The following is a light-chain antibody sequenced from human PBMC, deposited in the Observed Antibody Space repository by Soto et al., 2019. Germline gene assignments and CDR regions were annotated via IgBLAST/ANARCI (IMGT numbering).Light chain of an antibody. V-gene: IGKV3-20*01. CDR3: QQYGSSPYT. Sequence: EILLTQSPGTLSLSPGERATLSCRASQSVRNSYLAWYQQKPGQAPRLLIYGASGRATGIPDRLSGSGSGTDFTLTISRLEPEDVAVYYCQQYGSSPYTFGQGTKLEI. CDR1: QSVRNSY. CDR2: GAS. J-gene: IGKJ2*01.